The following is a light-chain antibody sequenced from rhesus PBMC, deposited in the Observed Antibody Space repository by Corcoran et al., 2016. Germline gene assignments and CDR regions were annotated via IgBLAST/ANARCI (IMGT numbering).Light chain of an antibody. Sequence: EIVMTQSPATLSLSPGERATLSCRASQSVSSSLAWYQQKPGQAPRRLIYGASSRATGIPDRFRGSGSGTELTLTISSLEPEDFAVYYCQQYSNWYSFGQGTKVEIK. CDR3: QQYSNWYS. V-gene: IGKV3-42*03. CDR2: GAS. CDR1: QSVSSS. J-gene: IGKJ2*01.